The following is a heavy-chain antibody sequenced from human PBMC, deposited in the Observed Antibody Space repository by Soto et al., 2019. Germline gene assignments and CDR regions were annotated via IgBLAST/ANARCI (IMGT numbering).Heavy chain of an antibody. V-gene: IGHV1-3*01. J-gene: IGHJ4*02. CDR2: INAGNGNT. CDR3: ARLGGYYQAFDN. D-gene: IGHD3-22*01. CDR1: GYTFTSYA. Sequence: ASVKVSCKASGYTFTSYAMHWVRQAPGQRLEWMGWINAGNGNTKYSQKFQGRVTITRDTSASTAYMELSSLRSEDTAVYYCARLGGYYQAFDNWGQGTLVTVSS.